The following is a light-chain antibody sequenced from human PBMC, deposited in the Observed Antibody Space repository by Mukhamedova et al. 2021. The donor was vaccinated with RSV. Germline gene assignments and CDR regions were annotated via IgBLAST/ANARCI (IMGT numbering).Light chain of an antibody. CDR2: KAS. Sequence: WYQRRVHGKAPKLLIYKASSLESGVPSRFSGSESGTEFTVTISSLQPDDFASYYCQHDNIYPCTFGQGTKVEIK. CDR3: QHDNIYPCT. V-gene: IGKV1-5*03. J-gene: IGKJ1*01.